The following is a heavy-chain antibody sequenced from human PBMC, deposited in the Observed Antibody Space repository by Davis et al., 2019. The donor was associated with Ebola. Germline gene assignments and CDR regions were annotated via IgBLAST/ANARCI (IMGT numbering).Heavy chain of an antibody. V-gene: IGHV1-18*04. Sequence: ASVKVSCKASGYTFTSYGISWVRQAPGQGLEWMGWISAYNGNTNYAQKLQGRVTMTTDTSTSTAYMELRSLRSDDTAVYYCARDGEQWLPHYYGMDVWGQGTTVTVSS. CDR3: ARDGEQWLPHYYGMDV. D-gene: IGHD6-19*01. CDR1: GYTFTSYG. J-gene: IGHJ6*02. CDR2: ISAYNGNT.